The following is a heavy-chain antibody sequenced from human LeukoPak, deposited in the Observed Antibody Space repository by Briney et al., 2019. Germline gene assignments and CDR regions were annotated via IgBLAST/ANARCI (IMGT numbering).Heavy chain of an antibody. V-gene: IGHV4-59*12. D-gene: IGHD2-15*01. CDR3: ARDDLGYCSGGSCYPFDY. CDR1: GGSISSYY. Sequence: SETLSLTCTVSGGSISSYYWSWIRQPPGKGLEWIGYIYYSGSTNYNPSLKSRVTISVDTSKNQFSLKLSSVTAADTAVYYCARDDLGYCSGGSCYPFDYWGQGTLVTVSS. J-gene: IGHJ4*02. CDR2: IYYSGST.